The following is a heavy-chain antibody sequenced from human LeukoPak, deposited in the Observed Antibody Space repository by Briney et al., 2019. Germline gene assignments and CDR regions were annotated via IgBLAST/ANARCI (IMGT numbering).Heavy chain of an antibody. CDR2: ISAYNGNT. J-gene: IGHJ4*02. D-gene: IGHD6-13*01. V-gene: IGHV1-18*01. Sequence: GASVKVSCKASGYTFSNYGISWVRQAPGQGLEWMGWISAYNGNTNYAQKLQGRVTMTTDTSTSTAYMELRSLRSDDTAVYCCARDLGSGIAEPFDHWGQGTLVTVFS. CDR3: ARDLGSGIAEPFDH. CDR1: GYTFSNYG.